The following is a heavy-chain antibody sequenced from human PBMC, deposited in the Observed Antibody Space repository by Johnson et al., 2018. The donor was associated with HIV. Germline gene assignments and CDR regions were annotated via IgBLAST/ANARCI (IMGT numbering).Heavy chain of an antibody. D-gene: IGHD6-19*01. J-gene: IGHJ3*02. CDR2: IKQDGSEK. CDR3: ARDMSGGRYGGAFHI. CDR1: GFTFSSFW. V-gene: IGHV3-7*05. Sequence: VQLVESGGGLVQPGGSLRLSCAASGFTFSSFWMTWVRQAPGKGLEWVANIKQDGSEKYYVDSVKGRFTISRDNAKNSLYLQMNRLRAEDTAVYYCARDMSGGRYGGAFHIWGQGTMVTVSS.